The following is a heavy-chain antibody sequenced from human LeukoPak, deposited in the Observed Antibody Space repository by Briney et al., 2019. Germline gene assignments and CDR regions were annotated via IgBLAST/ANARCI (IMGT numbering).Heavy chain of an antibody. CDR2: IYYSGST. D-gene: IGHD3-22*01. CDR1: GGSISSYY. Sequence: NPSETLSLTCTVSGGSISSYYWSWIRQPPGKGLECIGYIYYSGSTIYNPSLKSRVTISVDTSKNQFSLKLSSVTAADTAVYYCARRTYFYDSSGYYFDYWGQGTLVTVSS. J-gene: IGHJ4*02. V-gene: IGHV4-59*01. CDR3: ARRTYFYDSSGYYFDY.